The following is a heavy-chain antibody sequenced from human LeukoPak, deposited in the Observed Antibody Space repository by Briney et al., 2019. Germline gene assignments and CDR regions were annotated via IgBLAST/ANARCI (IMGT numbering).Heavy chain of an antibody. D-gene: IGHD3-9*01. J-gene: IGHJ4*02. CDR2: ISYDGSNK. CDR3: AKVDDILTGIDY. V-gene: IGHV3-30*04. CDR1: GFTFSGSA. Sequence: GGSLRLSCAASGFTFSGSAMHWVRQAPGKGLEWVAVISYDGSNKYYADSVKGRFTISRDNSKNTLYLQMNSLRAEDTAVYYCAKVDDILTGIDYWGQGTLVTVSS.